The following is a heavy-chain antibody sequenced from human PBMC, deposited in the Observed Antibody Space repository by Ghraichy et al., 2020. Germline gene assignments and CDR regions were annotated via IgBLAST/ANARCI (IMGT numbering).Heavy chain of an antibody. D-gene: IGHD6-13*01. Sequence: GGSLRLSCAASGFTFSNYWMSWVRQAPGKGLEWVANIKEDGSEKYYVDSVKGRFTISRDNAKNSLYLQMNSLRAEDTAVYYCARNEDGMQQQLMNFDYWGQGTLVTVSS. J-gene: IGHJ4*02. V-gene: IGHV3-7*01. CDR1: GFTFSNYW. CDR2: IKEDGSEK. CDR3: ARNEDGMQQQLMNFDY.